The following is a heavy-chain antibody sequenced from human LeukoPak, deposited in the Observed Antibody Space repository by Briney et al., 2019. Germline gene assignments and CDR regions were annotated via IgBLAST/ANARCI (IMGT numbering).Heavy chain of an antibody. V-gene: IGHV3-7*01. CDR3: TREAAAGIDY. Sequence: PGGSLRLSCAASGFTFSTYWMSWVRQAPGKGLEWVANIKQDGSEKYYLDSVKGRFTISRDNAKNSLYLQMNSLRDEDTAVYFCTREAAAGIDYWGQGTLVTVSS. J-gene: IGHJ4*02. D-gene: IGHD6-13*01. CDR1: GFTFSTYW. CDR2: IKQDGSEK.